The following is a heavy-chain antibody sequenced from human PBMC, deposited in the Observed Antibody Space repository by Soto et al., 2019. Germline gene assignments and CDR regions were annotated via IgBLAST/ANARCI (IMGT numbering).Heavy chain of an antibody. CDR3: ARVGYCTNGVCRYFDY. V-gene: IGHV4-30-4*01. J-gene: IGHJ4*02. Sequence: QVQLQESGPGLVKPSQTLSLTCTVSGGSISSGDYYWSWIRQPPGKGLEWIGYIYYSGSTYYNPSLKSRVTISXXTXKXXFSLKLSSVTAADTAVYYCARVGYCTNGVCRYFDYWGQGTLVTVSS. D-gene: IGHD2-8*01. CDR2: IYYSGST. CDR1: GGSISSGDYY.